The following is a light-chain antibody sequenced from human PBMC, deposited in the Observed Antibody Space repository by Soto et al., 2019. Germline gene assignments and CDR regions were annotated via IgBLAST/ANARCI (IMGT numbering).Light chain of an antibody. Sequence: EIVLTQSPGTLSLSPGERATLSCRASESVSSNLAWYQQKPGQAPRLLMYGASTRATGIPARFSGSGSGTHFTLSISSLDPEDFAVYYCQQCSNWPSITFGQGTRLEIK. CDR3: QQCSNWPSIT. J-gene: IGKJ5*01. V-gene: IGKV3-11*01. CDR2: GAS. CDR1: ESVSSN.